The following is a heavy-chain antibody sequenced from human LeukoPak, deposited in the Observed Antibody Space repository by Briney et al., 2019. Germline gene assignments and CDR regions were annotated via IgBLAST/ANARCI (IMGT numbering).Heavy chain of an antibody. Sequence: GGSLILSCAASGFTFSSYEMNWVRQAPGKGLEWVSYISSSGSTIHYADSMKGRFTISRDNAKDSLYLQMNSLRAEDTAVYYCARDRRQRGYHYYFDSWGQGTLVTVSS. CDR3: ARDRRQRGYHYYFDS. CDR1: GFTFSSYE. J-gene: IGHJ4*02. CDR2: ISSSGSTI. V-gene: IGHV3-48*03. D-gene: IGHD2-2*01.